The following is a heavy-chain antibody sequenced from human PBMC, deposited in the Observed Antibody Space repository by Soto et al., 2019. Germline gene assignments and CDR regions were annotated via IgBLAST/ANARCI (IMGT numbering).Heavy chain of an antibody. CDR1: GVTFLTYD. V-gene: IGHV1-8*01. J-gene: IGHJ4*02. CDR3: GSRKARSCPYYLDL. CDR2: MNPNNGKA. Sequence: ASVKVSCQASGVTFLTYDFRWVGRAAGQGLGWMGWMNPNNGKAGFAQKFRGRLKMTRNTYIRTAYLELSSLRSDDSAVYFCGSRKARSCPYYLDLSGQVTPLTV.